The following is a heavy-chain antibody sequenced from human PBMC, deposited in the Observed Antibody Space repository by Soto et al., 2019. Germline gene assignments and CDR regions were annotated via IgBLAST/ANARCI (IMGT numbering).Heavy chain of an antibody. D-gene: IGHD2-2*01. CDR3: ARGAGIVLVPDAIFDV. CDR1: PDSLNGHY. V-gene: IGHV4-59*11. CDR2: IFYTGKT. Sequence: PSETLSLTCTVSPDSLNGHYWSWLRQTPGKELEWIGYIFYTGKTNYNSSLKSRVTMTLDTFENQFSLQLTSVTSADTAIYYCARGAGIVLVPDAIFDVWGQGTRVTVSS. J-gene: IGHJ3*01.